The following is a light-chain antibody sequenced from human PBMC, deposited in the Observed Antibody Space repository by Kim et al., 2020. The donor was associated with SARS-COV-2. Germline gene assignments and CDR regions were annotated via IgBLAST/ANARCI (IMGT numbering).Light chain of an antibody. CDR3: QHYDSRSRMYT. CDR2: KAS. Sequence: DIQMTQSPSTLSAFVGDRVTITCRASQSITDWLAWYQQKPGKAPKLVIYKASHLEGGVPSRFSGGGSGTEFSLTISSLQPDDFATYYCQHYDSRSRMYTFGQGTKLEI. J-gene: IGKJ2*01. V-gene: IGKV1-5*03. CDR1: QSITDW.